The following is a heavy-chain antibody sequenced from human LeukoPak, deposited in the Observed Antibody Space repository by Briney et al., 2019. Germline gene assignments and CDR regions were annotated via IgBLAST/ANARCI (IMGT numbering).Heavy chain of an antibody. CDR1: GYIFTDYY. D-gene: IGHD3-9*01. V-gene: IGHV1-2*02. Sequence: ASVKVSCKTSGYIFTDYYIHWVRQAPVQGLEWMGWINPNSGGTKYAQNFQGRVTMTRYTSINTAYLELKRLTSDDTAVYYCARGRQLRYFDWSMRHGYWGQGTLVTVSS. CDR2: INPNSGGT. J-gene: IGHJ4*02. CDR3: ARGRQLRYFDWSMRHGY.